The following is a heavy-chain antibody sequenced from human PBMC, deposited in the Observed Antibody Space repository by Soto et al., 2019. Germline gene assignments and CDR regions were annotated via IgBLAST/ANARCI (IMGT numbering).Heavy chain of an antibody. V-gene: IGHV3-48*03. J-gene: IGHJ4*02. CDR2: ISSSGSTI. Sequence: EVQLVESGGGLVQPGGSLRLSCAASGFTFSSYEMNWVRQAPGKGLEWVSYISSSGSTIYYADSVKGRFTISRDNAKNSPYLQMNSLRAEDTAVYYCARRKGDYVNYWGQGTLVTVSS. CDR1: GFTFSSYE. CDR3: ARRKGDYVNY. D-gene: IGHD4-17*01.